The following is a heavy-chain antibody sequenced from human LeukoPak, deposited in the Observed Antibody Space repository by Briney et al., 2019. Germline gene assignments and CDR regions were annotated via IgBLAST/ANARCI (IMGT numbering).Heavy chain of an antibody. Sequence: GGSLRLSCAASGFSFSTYAMNWVRQAPGKGLEWVSAISGSGGSTYYADSVKGRFTISRDNSKNTLYLQMNSLRAEDTAVYYCAKILVTYNWFDPWGQGTLVTVSS. CDR3: AKILVTYNWFDP. V-gene: IGHV3-23*01. J-gene: IGHJ5*02. CDR1: GFSFSTYA. D-gene: IGHD5-18*01. CDR2: ISGSGGST.